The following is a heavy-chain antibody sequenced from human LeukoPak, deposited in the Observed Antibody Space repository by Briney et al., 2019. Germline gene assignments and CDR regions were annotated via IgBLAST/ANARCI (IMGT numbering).Heavy chain of an antibody. V-gene: IGHV5-51*01. D-gene: IGHD2-2*01. Sequence: GESLKFSGKASGYILTNYWIGWVRQLPGKGLEWMAIFYPGDSDTRSSPSFQGQATISANKSITTAYLQWSSRKASDTAMYYCARRTTDSRYAVYPWGQGTLVTVSS. CDR1: GYILTNYW. J-gene: IGHJ5*02. CDR2: FYPGDSDT. CDR3: ARRTTDSRYAVYP.